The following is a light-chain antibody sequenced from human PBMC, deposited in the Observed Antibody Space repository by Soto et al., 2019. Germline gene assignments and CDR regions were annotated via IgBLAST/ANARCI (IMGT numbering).Light chain of an antibody. Sequence: EIRITKNTSPSPASVVDEVTINCRASQSISSWLAWYQQKPGKAPKLLIYKASSLESGVPSRFSGSGSGTEFTLTISSLQPDDFATYYCQQYNSYSRKFGQ. V-gene: IGKV1-5*03. J-gene: IGKJ1*01. CDR1: QSISSW. CDR2: KAS. CDR3: QQYNSYSRK.